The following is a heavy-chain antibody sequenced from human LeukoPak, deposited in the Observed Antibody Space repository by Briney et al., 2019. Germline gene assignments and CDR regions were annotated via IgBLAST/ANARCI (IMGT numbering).Heavy chain of an antibody. CDR2: INHSGST. D-gene: IGHD6-19*01. J-gene: IGHJ5*02. Sequence: SETLSLTCAVYGGSFSGYYWSWLRQPPGKGLEWIGEINHSGSTNYNPSLKSRVNISVDTSKNQFSLKLSSVTAADTAVYYCARDLRGWYGMNWFDPGGQGTLVTVS. V-gene: IGHV4-34*01. CDR1: GGSFSGYY. CDR3: ARDLRGWYGMNWFDP.